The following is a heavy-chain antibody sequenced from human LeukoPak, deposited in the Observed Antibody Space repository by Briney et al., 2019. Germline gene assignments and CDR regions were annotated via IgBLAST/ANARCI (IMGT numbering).Heavy chain of an antibody. CDR3: ARDGGYSSSSADY. V-gene: IGHV4-4*02. CDR1: GGSISSSSSIC. Sequence: PSETLSLTCAVSGGSISSSSSICWTWVRQPPGEGLEWIGEIYHNGATNYNPSLKSRVTMLLDKSKNQFFLKLNSVTAADTAVYYCARDGGYSSSSADYWGQGTLVTVSS. D-gene: IGHD6-6*01. J-gene: IGHJ4*02. CDR2: IYHNGAT.